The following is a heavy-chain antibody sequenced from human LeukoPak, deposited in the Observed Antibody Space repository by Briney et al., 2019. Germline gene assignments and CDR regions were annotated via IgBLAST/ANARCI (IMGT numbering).Heavy chain of an antibody. CDR1: GYTFTSYY. J-gene: IGHJ6*02. CDR2: INPSGGST. CDR3: ARFPNTAMVMGLEYYYYGMDV. D-gene: IGHD5-18*01. Sequence: ASVKVSCKASGYTFTSYYMHWVRQAPGQGLEWMGIINPSGGSTSYAQKFQGRVTMTGDTSTSTVYMELSSLRSEDTAVYYCARFPNTAMVMGLEYYYYGMDVWGQGTTVTVSS. V-gene: IGHV1-46*01.